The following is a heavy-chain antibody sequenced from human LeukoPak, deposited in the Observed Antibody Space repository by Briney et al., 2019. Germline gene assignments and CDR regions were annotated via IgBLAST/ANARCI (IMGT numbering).Heavy chain of an antibody. CDR3: VRVAWNYDFLNGYPVY. CDR1: GFTFNSYW. CDR2: INSDGSST. D-gene: IGHD3-3*01. V-gene: IGHV3-74*01. Sequence: GGSLRLSCAASGFTFNSYWVHWVRQAPGKGLSWVSLINSDGSSTSYADSVKGRFIISRDNAKNTVYLEMNSLRVEDTAVYYCVRVAWNYDFLNGYPVYWGQGTLVTVSS. J-gene: IGHJ4*02.